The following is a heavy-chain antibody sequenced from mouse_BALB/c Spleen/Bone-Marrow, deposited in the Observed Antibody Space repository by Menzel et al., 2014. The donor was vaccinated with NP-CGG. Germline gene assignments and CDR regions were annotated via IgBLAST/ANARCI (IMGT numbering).Heavy chain of an antibody. CDR2: INPSNGRT. CDR3: ARTYFDY. Sequence: LQESGAELVKPGASVKLSCKASGYTFTSYWMHWVKQRPGQGLEWIGEINPSNGRTNYNEKFKSKATLTVDKSSSTAYVQLSSLTSEDSAVYYCARTYFDYWGQGTTLTVSS. CDR1: GYTFTSYW. V-gene: IGHV1S81*02. J-gene: IGHJ2*01.